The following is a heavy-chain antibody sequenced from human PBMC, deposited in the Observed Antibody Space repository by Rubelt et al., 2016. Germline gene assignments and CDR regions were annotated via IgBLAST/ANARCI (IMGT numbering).Heavy chain of an antibody. V-gene: IGHV3-48*02. CDR2: ISSTSSTI. Sequence: EVQLVESGGGLVQPGGSLRLSCAASGFTFATYSMNWVRQAPGKGLEWVSYISSTSSTIYYADSVKGRFTISRDSVRNSLFLQMNSLRDEDTAVYYCTRGSPLGYSSSGWFDPWGQGTLVTVSS. J-gene: IGHJ5*02. CDR1: GFTFATYS. D-gene: IGHD6-6*01. CDR3: TRGSPLGYSSSGWFDP.